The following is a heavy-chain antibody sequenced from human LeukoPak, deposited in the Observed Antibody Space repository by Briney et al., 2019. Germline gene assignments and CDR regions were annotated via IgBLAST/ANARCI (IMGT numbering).Heavy chain of an antibody. CDR3: ARDRMAPYGMDV. Sequence: EASVKVSCKGSGYTFTSYGISWVRQTPGQGLEWMGRINPILCVANYAQKFQGRVTITADKSTSTAYMELSSLRSEDTAVYYCARDRMAPYGMDVWAKGPRSPSP. CDR1: GYTFTSYG. CDR2: INPILCVA. D-gene: IGHD5-24*01. V-gene: IGHV1-69*04. J-gene: IGHJ6*02.